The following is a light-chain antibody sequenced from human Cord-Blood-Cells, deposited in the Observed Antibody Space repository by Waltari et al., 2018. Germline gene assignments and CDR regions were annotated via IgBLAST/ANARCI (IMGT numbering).Light chain of an antibody. CDR1: QGISSY. V-gene: IGKV1-8*01. CDR3: QQYYSYPHT. Sequence: AIRMTQSPSSLSASTGDSVTITCRASQGISSYLAWYQQKPGKAPNLLIYAASTLQSGVPSRFSGSGSGTDFTLTISCLQSEDFATYYCQQYYSYPHTFGQGTKLEIK. CDR2: AAS. J-gene: IGKJ2*01.